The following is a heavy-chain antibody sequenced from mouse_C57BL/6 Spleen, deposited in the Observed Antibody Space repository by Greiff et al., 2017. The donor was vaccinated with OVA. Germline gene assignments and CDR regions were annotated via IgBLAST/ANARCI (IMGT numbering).Heavy chain of an antibody. J-gene: IGHJ3*01. Sequence: VQGVESGAELVRPGASVTLSCKASGYTFTDYEMHWVKQTPVHGLEWIGAIDPETGGTAYNQKFKGKAILTADKSSSTAYMELRSLTSEDSAVYYCTRLRGYDCFAYWGQGTLVTVSA. V-gene: IGHV1-15*01. CDR2: IDPETGGT. CDR3: TRLRGYDCFAY. D-gene: IGHD2-2*01. CDR1: GYTFTDYE.